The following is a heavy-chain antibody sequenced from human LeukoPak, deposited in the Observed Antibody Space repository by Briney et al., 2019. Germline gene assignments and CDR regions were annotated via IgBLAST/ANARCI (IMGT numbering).Heavy chain of an antibody. CDR3: ASSDYYGSGIYDY. J-gene: IGHJ4*02. D-gene: IGHD3-10*01. V-gene: IGHV3-7*01. CDR1: GFTFSSYW. CDR2: IKQDGSEK. Sequence: PGGSLRLSCAASGFTFSSYWMSWVRQAPGKGPEWVANIKQDGSEKYYVDSVKGRFTISRDNAKNSLYLQMNSLRAEDTAVYYCASSDYYGSGIYDYWGQGTLVTVSS.